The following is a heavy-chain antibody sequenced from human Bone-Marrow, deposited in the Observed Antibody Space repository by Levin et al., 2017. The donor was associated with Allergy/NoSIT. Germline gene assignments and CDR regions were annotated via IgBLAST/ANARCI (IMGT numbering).Heavy chain of an antibody. V-gene: IGHV3-30*18. CDR1: EFPFSRSG. CDR2: ISFDGINK. CDR3: AKGGITRDFYYHYMDV. J-gene: IGHJ6*02. D-gene: IGHD3-16*01. Sequence: LSLTCAASEFPFSRSGMHWVRQAPGKGLEWVAVISFDGINKHYGDSVKGRFTISRDNSKNTLFLQMSSLRPDDTAVYYCAKGGITRDFYYHYMDVWGQGTTVTVSS.